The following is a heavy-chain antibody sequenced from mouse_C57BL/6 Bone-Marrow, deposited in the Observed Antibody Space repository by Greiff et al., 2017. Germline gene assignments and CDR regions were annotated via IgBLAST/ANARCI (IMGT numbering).Heavy chain of an antibody. D-gene: IGHD1-1*01. CDR2: INPSSGYT. Sequence: QVQLQQSGAELARPGASVKMSCKASGYTFTSYTMHWVKQRPGQGLEWIGYINPSSGYTKYNQKFKDKATLTADKSSSTAYMQLSSLTSEDSAVYYCARLIITTVVATDYDAMDYWGQGTSVTVSS. J-gene: IGHJ4*01. CDR1: GYTFTSYT. CDR3: ARLIITTVVATDYDAMDY. V-gene: IGHV1-4*01.